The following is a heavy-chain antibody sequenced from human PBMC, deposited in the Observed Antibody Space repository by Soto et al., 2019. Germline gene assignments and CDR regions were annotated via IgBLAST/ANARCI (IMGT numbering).Heavy chain of an antibody. CDR1: GDSMSSSNW. Sequence: QVQLLESGPGLLKPSGTLSLTCTVSGDSMSSSNWWNWVRQPPGKGLEWIGEAHHSGRTNYNPSLKGRVTISVDRSQNHSSLQLTSVTAADTVVYYCASSEATALDYWGQGTLVIVSS. CDR3: ASSEATALDY. V-gene: IGHV4-4*02. J-gene: IGHJ4*02. CDR2: AHHSGRT.